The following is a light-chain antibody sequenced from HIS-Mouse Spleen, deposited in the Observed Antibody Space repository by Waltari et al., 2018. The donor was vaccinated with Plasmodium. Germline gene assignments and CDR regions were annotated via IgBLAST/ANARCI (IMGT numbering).Light chain of an antibody. Sequence: QSALTQPASVSGSPGQSITISCTGTSSAVGGYNYVSWYQQHPDKAPKLMIYEGSKRPSGVSNRFSGSKSGNTASLTISGLQAEDEADYYCCSYAGSSTNWVFGGGTKLTVL. CDR3: CSYAGSSTNWV. V-gene: IGLV2-23*01. CDR1: SSAVGGYNY. CDR2: EGS. J-gene: IGLJ3*02.